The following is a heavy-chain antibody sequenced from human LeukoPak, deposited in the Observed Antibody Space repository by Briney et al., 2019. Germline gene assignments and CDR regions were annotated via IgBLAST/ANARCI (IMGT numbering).Heavy chain of an antibody. CDR2: IGTGNKYI. V-gene: IGHV3-21*01. Sequence: GGSLRISCASSGFTFSSYSMTWVRQAPGKGLEWVSSIGTGNKYIYYADSVKGRFTISRDNAKNSLYLQMNSLRDEDTAVYFCAREFFGAMFDYWGQGALVTVSS. CDR1: GFTFSSYS. D-gene: IGHD4/OR15-4a*01. J-gene: IGHJ4*02. CDR3: AREFFGAMFDY.